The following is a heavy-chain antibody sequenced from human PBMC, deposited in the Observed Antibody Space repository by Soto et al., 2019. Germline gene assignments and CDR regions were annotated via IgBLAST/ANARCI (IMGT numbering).Heavy chain of an antibody. V-gene: IGHV3-21*01. CDR1: GFTFSSYS. D-gene: IGHD2-15*01. Sequence: EVQLVESGGGLVKPGGSLRLSCAASGFTFSSYSMNWVRQAPGKGLEWVSSISSSSSYIYYADSVKGRFTISRDNAKNSLYLQMNSLRAEDTAVYYCARDPPRYCSGCSCYGGGYWGQGTLVTVSS. CDR2: ISSSSSYI. J-gene: IGHJ4*02. CDR3: ARDPPRYCSGCSCYGGGY.